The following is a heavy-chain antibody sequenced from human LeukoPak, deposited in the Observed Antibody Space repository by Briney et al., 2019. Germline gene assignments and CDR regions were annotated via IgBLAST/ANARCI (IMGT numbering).Heavy chain of an antibody. Sequence: GGSLLHSCVSSEYTYWMPLVRQAPGRGLEWVASIDQSESAKLYEDSVKGRFTISRDNAKNSVHLQMNSLRVDDTAVYYCVRDSGWFTFSAWGQGTLVTVSS. V-gene: IGHV3-7*04. CDR3: VRDSGWFTFSA. D-gene: IGHD6-19*01. J-gene: IGHJ5*02. CDR1: EYTYW. CDR2: IDQSESAK.